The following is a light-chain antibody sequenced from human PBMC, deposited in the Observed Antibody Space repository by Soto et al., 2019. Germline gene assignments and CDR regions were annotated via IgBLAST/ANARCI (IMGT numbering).Light chain of an antibody. CDR1: SSNIGSNT. CDR2: SNN. CDR3: AAWDDSLNGPYVV. Sequence: VLTQPPSASGTPGQRVTISCSGSSSNIGSNTVNWYQQLPGTAPKLLIYSNNQRPSGVPDRFSGSKSGTSASLAISGLQSEDEADYYCAAWDDSLNGPYVVFGGGTKLTVL. J-gene: IGLJ2*01. V-gene: IGLV1-44*01.